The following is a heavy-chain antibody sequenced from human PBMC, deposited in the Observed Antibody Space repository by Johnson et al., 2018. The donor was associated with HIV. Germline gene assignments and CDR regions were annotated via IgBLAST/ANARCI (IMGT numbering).Heavy chain of an antibody. Sequence: VQLVESGGGLVKPGGSLRLSCGASGFTFSSYAMSWVRQAPGKGLEWVSAIRGSGGSTYYADSGKGRFTISRDNSKNTLYLQMNSRRAEDTAVYDCARGFDSSGYYWGHSLGKGFDIWGQGTVVTVSS. CDR1: GFTFSSYA. CDR2: IRGSGGST. CDR3: ARGFDSSGYYWGHSLGKGFDI. D-gene: IGHD3-22*01. V-gene: IGHV3-23*04. J-gene: IGHJ3*02.